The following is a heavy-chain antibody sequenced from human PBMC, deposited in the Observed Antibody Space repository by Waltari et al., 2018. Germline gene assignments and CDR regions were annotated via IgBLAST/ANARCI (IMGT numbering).Heavy chain of an antibody. CDR3: AKYSSAAAEDFQH. D-gene: IGHD6-13*01. CDR1: GFTFSSYP. CDR2: MIDSVGGT. J-gene: IGHJ1*01. Sequence: EVQLLESGGGLVQPGGSLRFSCAASGFTFSSYPMSWVRQAPGEGLEGVSRMIDSVGGTYDADSVKGRFTISRDNSKNTLYLQLNSLRAEDTAVYYCAKYSSAAAEDFQHWGQGTLVTVSS. V-gene: IGHV3-23*01.